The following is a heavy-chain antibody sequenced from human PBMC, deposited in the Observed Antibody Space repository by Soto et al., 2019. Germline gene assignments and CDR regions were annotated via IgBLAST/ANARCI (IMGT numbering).Heavy chain of an antibody. CDR1: GFTFSNYA. CDR3: AKDQYSSGWDAFDY. V-gene: IGHV3-23*01. J-gene: IGHJ4*02. D-gene: IGHD6-19*01. CDR2: IINNGGGT. Sequence: GGSLRLSCAASGFTFSNYAMSWVRQAPGKGLEWVSGIINNGGGTSYADSVKGRFTISRDNSKNTLNLQMNSLRAEDTAVYYCAKDQYSSGWDAFDYWGQGTLVTVSS.